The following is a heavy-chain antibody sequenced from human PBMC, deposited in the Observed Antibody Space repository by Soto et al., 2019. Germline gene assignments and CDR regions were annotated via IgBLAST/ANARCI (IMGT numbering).Heavy chain of an antibody. D-gene: IGHD6-19*01. CDR2: IIPIFGTA. V-gene: IGHV1-69*05. Sequence: AVKFSSKAPGGSLTSYAISWARQAPGQGLEWMGGIIPIFGTANYAQKFQGRVTITRDTSASTAYMELSSLRSEDTAVYYCARGSGWYYFDYWGQGTQVTVSS. CDR1: GGSLTSYA. CDR3: ARGSGWYYFDY. J-gene: IGHJ4*02.